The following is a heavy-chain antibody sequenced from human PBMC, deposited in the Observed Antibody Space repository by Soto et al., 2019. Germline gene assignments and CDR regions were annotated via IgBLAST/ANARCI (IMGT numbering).Heavy chain of an antibody. CDR2: PYYRSKWYN. CDR1: GDSVSSNSAA. Sequence: KQSQTLSLTCAISGDSVSSNSAAWNWIRQSPSRGLEWLGRPYYRSKWYNDYAVSVKSRITINPDTSKNQFSLQLNSVTPEDTAVYYCARDPEYSSSYRRARYYYYGMDVWGQGTTVTVSS. CDR3: ARDPEYSSSYRRARYYYYGMDV. J-gene: IGHJ6*02. V-gene: IGHV6-1*01. D-gene: IGHD6-6*01.